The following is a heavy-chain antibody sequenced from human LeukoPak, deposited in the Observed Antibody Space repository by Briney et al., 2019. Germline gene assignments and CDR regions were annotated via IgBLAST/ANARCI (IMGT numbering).Heavy chain of an antibody. CDR2: IIPIFGTA. CDR1: GGTFSSYA. D-gene: IGHD6-19*01. V-gene: IGHV1-69*05. Sequence: SVKVSCKASGGTFSSYAISWVRQAPGQGLEWMAGIIPIFGTANYAQKFQGRVTITTDESTSTAYMELSSLRSEDTAVYYCARDWCQWLVGRIAYLNWFDPWGQGTLVTVSS. CDR3: ARDWCQWLVGRIAYLNWFDP. J-gene: IGHJ5*02.